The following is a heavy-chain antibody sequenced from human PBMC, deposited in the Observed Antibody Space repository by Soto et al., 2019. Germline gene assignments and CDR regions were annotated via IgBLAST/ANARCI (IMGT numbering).Heavy chain of an antibody. Sequence: PWGSLRLSCAASGFTFSSYAMHWVRQAPGKGLEWVAVISYDGSNKYYADSVKGRFTISRDNSKNTLYLQMNSLRAEDTAVYYCARDGSPIVVVITTNYYYGMDVWGQGTTVTVSS. CDR3: ARDGSPIVVVITTNYYYGMDV. CDR2: ISYDGSNK. V-gene: IGHV3-30-3*01. CDR1: GFTFSSYA. J-gene: IGHJ6*02. D-gene: IGHD3-22*01.